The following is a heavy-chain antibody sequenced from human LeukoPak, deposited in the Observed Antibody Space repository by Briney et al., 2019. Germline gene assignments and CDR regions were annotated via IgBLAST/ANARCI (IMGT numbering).Heavy chain of an antibody. D-gene: IGHD6-13*01. V-gene: IGHV3-23*01. CDR1: GFTFSSST. CDR3: TKDRRGPAAGTWYFDS. CDR2: INPIDGRT. Sequence: GGSLRLSCVASGFTFSSSTMRWVRQAPGRGLEWVSTINPIDGRTYYADSVRGRFTISRDNSKNTLYLQLNSLRAGDTAIYYCTKDRRGPAAGTWYFDSWGQGTLVTASS. J-gene: IGHJ4*02.